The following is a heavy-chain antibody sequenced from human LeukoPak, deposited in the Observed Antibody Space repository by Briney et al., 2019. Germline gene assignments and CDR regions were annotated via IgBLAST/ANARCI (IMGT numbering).Heavy chain of an antibody. CDR1: GYTFTGYY. J-gene: IGHJ6*03. Sequence: ASVKVSCKASGYTFTGYYMHWVRQAPGQGLEWMGRINPNSGGTNYAQRFQGRVTMTRDTPISTAYMELSRLRSDDTAAYYCARGITMVRGRFDDYYYYMDVWGKGTTVTVSS. V-gene: IGHV1-2*06. CDR3: ARGITMVRGRFDDYYYYMDV. CDR2: INPNSGGT. D-gene: IGHD3-10*01.